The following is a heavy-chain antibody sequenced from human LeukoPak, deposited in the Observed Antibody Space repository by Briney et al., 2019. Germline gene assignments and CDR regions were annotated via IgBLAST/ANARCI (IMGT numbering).Heavy chain of an antibody. J-gene: IGHJ4*02. CDR1: GYTFTDYY. CDR3: ARDPYYYDYSHFDY. Sequence: ASVKLSCKASGYTFTDYYMHWVRQAPGQGLEWMGGINPKSGGKNYAQQFEGRVTLTRDTSISTSYMEVSGLRYDDTAVYYCARDPYYYDYSHFDYWGQGTLVSVST. V-gene: IGHV1-2*02. CDR2: INPKSGGK. D-gene: IGHD3-22*01.